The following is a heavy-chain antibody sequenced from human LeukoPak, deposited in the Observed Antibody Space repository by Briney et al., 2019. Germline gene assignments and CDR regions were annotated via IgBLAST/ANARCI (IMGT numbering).Heavy chain of an antibody. CDR2: IYYSGST. J-gene: IGHJ4*02. CDR1: GYSIRTGYY. CDR3: ARRGAYCGGDCYYDY. D-gene: IGHD2-21*02. Sequence: SETLSLTCGVSGYSIRTGYYWGWIRQPPGKGLEWIGSIYYSGSTYYNPSLKSRVTISVDTSKNQFSLKLSSVTAADTAVYYYARRGAYCGGDCYYDYWGQGTLVTVSS. V-gene: IGHV4-38-2*01.